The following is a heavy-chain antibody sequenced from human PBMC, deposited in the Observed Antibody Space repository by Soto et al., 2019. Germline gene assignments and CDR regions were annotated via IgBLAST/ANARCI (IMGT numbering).Heavy chain of an antibody. CDR1: GFTFSSYW. CDR2: LKQDGSEK. V-gene: IGHV3-7*04. CDR3: ARGYGDYEDYFDY. J-gene: IGHJ4*02. Sequence: EVQLVESGGGLGQPGGSLRLSCAASGFTFSSYWMSWVRQAPGKGLEWVANLKQDGSEKYYVDYVKGRFTISRDNAKNTLYLQMNILRAEDTAVYYCARGYGDYEDYFDYWGQGTLVTVCS. D-gene: IGHD4-17*01.